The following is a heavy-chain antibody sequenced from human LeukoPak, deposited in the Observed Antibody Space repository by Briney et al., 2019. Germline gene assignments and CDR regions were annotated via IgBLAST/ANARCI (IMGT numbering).Heavy chain of an antibody. CDR1: GFTFRDYY. V-gene: IGHV3-11*06. CDR3: ARDDLAYCSSTSCYAALLD. CDR2: ISSSGTYT. D-gene: IGHD2-2*01. Sequence: GGSLRLSCAASGFTFRDYYMSWIRQAPGKGLEWVSYISSSGTYTNYADSVKGRFTISRDNAKNSLYLQMNSLRAEDTAVYYCARDDLAYCSSTSCYAALLDWGQGTLVTVSS. J-gene: IGHJ4*02.